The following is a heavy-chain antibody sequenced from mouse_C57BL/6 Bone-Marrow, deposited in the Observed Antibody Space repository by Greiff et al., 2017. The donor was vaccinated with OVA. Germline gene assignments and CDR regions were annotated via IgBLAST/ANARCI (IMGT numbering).Heavy chain of an antibody. CDR3: TRSHGLYWYFDF. D-gene: IGHD1-1*02. CDR1: GYTFTDYE. CDR2: IDPETGGT. Sequence: QVQLQQSGAELVRPGASVTLSCKASGYTFTDYEMHWVKQTPVHGLEWIGAIDPETGGTAYNQKFKGKAILTADKSSSTAYMALRSLTSDDSAVDYSTRSHGLYWYFDFWGTGTTVTVSS. V-gene: IGHV1-15*01. J-gene: IGHJ1*03.